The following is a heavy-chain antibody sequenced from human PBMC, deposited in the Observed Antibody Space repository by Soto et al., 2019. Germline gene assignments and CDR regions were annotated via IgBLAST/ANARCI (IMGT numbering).Heavy chain of an antibody. CDR1: GYTFTVYY. D-gene: IGHD1-26*01. V-gene: IGHV1-2*02. CDR2: INPKSGGT. J-gene: IGHJ4*02. CDR3: ARDLAKGGGIAGFDY. Sequence: QVQLVQSGAEVKKPGASVNVSCKASGYTFTVYYMHWVRQAPGQGLEWMGWINPKSGGTMYPQKFQGRVTMTWDTSISKADMVLTRGRSDDTAVDYCARDLAKGGGIAGFDYWGQGTLVTVSS.